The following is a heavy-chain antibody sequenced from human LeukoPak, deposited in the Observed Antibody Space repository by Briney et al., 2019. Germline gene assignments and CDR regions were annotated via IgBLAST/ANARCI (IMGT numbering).Heavy chain of an antibody. CDR2: ISSSSSYI. CDR1: GFTFSSYS. Sequence: PGGSLRPSCAASGFTFSSYSMNWVRQAPGKGLEWVSSISSSSSYIYYADSVKGRFTISRDNAKNSLYLQMSSLRAEDTAVYYCARQQGRDGYNYDYWGQGTLVTVSS. CDR3: ARQQGRDGYNYDY. J-gene: IGHJ4*02. D-gene: IGHD5-24*01. V-gene: IGHV3-21*01.